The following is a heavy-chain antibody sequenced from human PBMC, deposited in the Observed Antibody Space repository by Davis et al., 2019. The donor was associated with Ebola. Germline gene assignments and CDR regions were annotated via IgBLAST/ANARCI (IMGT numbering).Heavy chain of an antibody. CDR1: GYTFTGYY. V-gene: IGHV1-2*04. J-gene: IGHJ3*02. Sequence: ASVKVSCKASGYTFTGYYMHWVRQAPGQGLEWMGWINPNSGGTNYAQKFQGWVTMTRDTSISTAYMELSRLRSDDTAVYYCARDCSSTSCYHAFDIWGQGTMVTVSS. CDR2: INPNSGGT. CDR3: ARDCSSTSCYHAFDI. D-gene: IGHD2-2*01.